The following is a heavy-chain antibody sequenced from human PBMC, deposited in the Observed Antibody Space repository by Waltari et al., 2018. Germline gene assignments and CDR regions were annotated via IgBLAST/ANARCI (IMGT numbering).Heavy chain of an antibody. V-gene: IGHV3-7*01. CDR1: GFTLSNYW. CDR3: VRDQWFAFDI. D-gene: IGHD3-22*01. CDR2: IMTDGREE. Sequence: VQLVEYGGGLVQPGGSLSLSCAASGFTLSNYWSIWGRQAPGKGPEWVANIMTDGREEYYVDSVRGRFTISRDNAKNSLYLQMNSLRPEDTAVYYCVRDQWFAFDIWGQGTMVTVSS. J-gene: IGHJ3*02.